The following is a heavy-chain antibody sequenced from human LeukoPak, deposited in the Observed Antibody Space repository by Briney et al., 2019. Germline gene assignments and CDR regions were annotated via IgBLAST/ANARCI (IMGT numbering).Heavy chain of an antibody. CDR3: ARESSGLDY. Sequence: KPSETLSLTCAVYGGSFSGYYWSWIRQPPGKGLEWIGEINHSGSSNYNPSLKSRVTISVDTSKNQFSLKLSSVTAADTAVYYCARESSGLDYWGQGTLVTVSS. CDR2: INHSGSS. V-gene: IGHV4-34*01. CDR1: GGSFSGYY. J-gene: IGHJ4*02. D-gene: IGHD3-22*01.